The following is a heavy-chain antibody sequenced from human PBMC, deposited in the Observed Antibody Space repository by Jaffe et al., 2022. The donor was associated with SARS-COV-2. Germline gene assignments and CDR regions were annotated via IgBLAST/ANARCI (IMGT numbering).Heavy chain of an antibody. CDR2: INSDGSTT. Sequence: EVQLVESGGGLVQPGGSLRLSCAASGFSLSNYWMHWVRQPPGKGLVWVSRINSDGSTTNYADSVKGRFTISRDNAKNTLYLQMNSLRVEDTAVYYCARANNFDYWGQGTLVTVSS. CDR1: GFSLSNYW. CDR3: ARANNFDY. J-gene: IGHJ4*02. V-gene: IGHV3-74*01.